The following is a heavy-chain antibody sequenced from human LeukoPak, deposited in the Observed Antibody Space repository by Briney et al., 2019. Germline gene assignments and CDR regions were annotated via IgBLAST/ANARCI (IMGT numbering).Heavy chain of an antibody. Sequence: GGSLRLSCAASGFTFSSYAMSWVRQAPGKGLEWVSAISGSGGSTYYADSVKGRFTISRDNSKNTLYLQMNSLRAEDTAVYYCARDRCSGGSCYSGYYGMDVWGQGTTVTVSS. CDR3: ARDRCSGGSCYSGYYGMDV. D-gene: IGHD2-15*01. CDR1: GFTFSSYA. J-gene: IGHJ6*02. CDR2: ISGSGGST. V-gene: IGHV3-23*01.